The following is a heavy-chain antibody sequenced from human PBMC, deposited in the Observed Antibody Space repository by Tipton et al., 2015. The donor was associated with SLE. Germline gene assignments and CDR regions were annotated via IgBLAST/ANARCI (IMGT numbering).Heavy chain of an antibody. CDR3: ATGYGGSYSYYYYMDV. V-gene: IGHV4-61*02. Sequence: TLSLTCTVSGGSIRSDDYYWTWIRQHPGKGLEWIGRIYTSGSTNYHPSLKSRVTISVDTSKNQFSLKLSSVTAADTAVYYCATGYGGSYSYYYYMDVWGKGTTVTV. D-gene: IGHD1-26*01. J-gene: IGHJ6*03. CDR2: IYTSGST. CDR1: GGSIRSDDYY.